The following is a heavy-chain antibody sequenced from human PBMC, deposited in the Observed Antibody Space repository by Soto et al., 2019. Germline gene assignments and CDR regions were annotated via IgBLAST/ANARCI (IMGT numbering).Heavy chain of an antibody. V-gene: IGHV1-46*03. CDR1: GYTFTSYY. CDR2: INPSGGST. J-gene: IGHJ5*02. Sequence: ASVKVSCKASGYTFTSYYMHWVRQAPGQGLEWMGIINPSGGSTSYAQKFQGRVTMTRDTSTSTVYMELSSLRSEDTAVYYCARGGFWSGYFSGNWFDPWGQGTLVTVSS. D-gene: IGHD3-3*01. CDR3: ARGGFWSGYFSGNWFDP.